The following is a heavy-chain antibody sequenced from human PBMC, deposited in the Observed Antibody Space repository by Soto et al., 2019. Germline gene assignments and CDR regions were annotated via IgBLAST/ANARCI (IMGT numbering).Heavy chain of an antibody. CDR1: GLIFNSHT. CDR2: ISPSGSNT. Sequence: VGSLRLSCTASGLIFNSHTMSWVRQAPGTGLEWVSTISPSGSNTHYADSVKGRFTISRDNSRNTLDLQMSSLRAADTALYYCVSWVSAHFDYWGQGTPVTVSS. D-gene: IGHD3-16*01. CDR3: VSWVSAHFDY. V-gene: IGHV3-23*05. J-gene: IGHJ4*02.